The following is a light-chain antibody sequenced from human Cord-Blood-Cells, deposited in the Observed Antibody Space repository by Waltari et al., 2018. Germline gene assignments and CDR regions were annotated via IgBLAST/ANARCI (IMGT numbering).Light chain of an antibody. CDR3: QQYSSSPPIT. V-gene: IGKV3-20*01. Sequence: EIVLTQSPGTLSLSPGERATLSCRASQSVSSSYLALYQQKPGQAPMLLIYAASSRATGIPDRFSGSWSGTDFTLTISRLEPEDFAVYYCQQYSSSPPITFGQGTRLEIK. CDR2: AAS. J-gene: IGKJ5*01. CDR1: QSVSSSY.